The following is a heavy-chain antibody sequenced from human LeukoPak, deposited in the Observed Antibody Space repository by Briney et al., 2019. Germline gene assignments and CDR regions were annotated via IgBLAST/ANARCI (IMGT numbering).Heavy chain of an antibody. V-gene: IGHV4-4*02. J-gene: IGHJ6*03. D-gene: IGHD2-8*01. Sequence: SGTPSLTCAVSGGSISSTNWWSWVRQPPGKGLEWIGEIFHSGGTNYNPSLKSRISLSVDKSQNQFSLKLNSLTAADTAVYYCAANGYYSIDVWGKGTTVTVSS. CDR1: GGSISSTNW. CDR3: AANGYYSIDV. CDR2: IFHSGGT.